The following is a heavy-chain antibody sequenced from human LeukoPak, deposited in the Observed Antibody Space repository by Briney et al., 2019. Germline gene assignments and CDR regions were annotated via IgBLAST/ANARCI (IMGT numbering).Heavy chain of an antibody. Sequence: GGSLRLSCAASGFSSSSYWMSWVRQAPGKGLEWVANIKQDGSEKYYVDSVKGRFTISRDNAKNSLYLQMNSLRAEDTAVYYCTRYSGSYGWLDPWGQGTLVTVSS. CDR1: GFSSSSYW. J-gene: IGHJ5*02. D-gene: IGHD1-26*01. CDR2: IKQDGSEK. CDR3: TRYSGSYGWLDP. V-gene: IGHV3-7*01.